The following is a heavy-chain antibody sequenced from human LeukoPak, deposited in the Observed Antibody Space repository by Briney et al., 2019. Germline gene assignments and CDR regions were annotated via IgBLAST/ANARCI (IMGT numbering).Heavy chain of an antibody. J-gene: IGHJ4*02. CDR1: GYTFTAYY. Sequence: ASVKLSCKASGYTFTAYYMHWVRQTPGQGLEWLGWINPKSDFTKYTQKFQGRVTMTRDTSSSTVYMELSRLRSDDTAVYYCARSQESCIGGTCPGDYWGQGTRVTVSA. V-gene: IGHV1-2*02. D-gene: IGHD2-15*01. CDR3: ARSQESCIGGTCPGDY. CDR2: INPKSDFT.